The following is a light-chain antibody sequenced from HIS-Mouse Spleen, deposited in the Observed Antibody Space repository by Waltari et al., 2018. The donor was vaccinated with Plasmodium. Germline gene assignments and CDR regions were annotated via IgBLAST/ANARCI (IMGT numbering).Light chain of an antibody. CDR1: QSVSSN. V-gene: IGKV3-15*01. Sequence: EIVMTQSPATLSVSPGERDTLSCRASQSVSSNVAGYPQEPGQAPRLLIYGASTRATGIPARFSGSGSGTEFTLTISSLQSEDFAVYYCQQYNNWSFTFGPGTKVDIK. CDR2: GAS. J-gene: IGKJ3*01. CDR3: QQYNNWSFT.